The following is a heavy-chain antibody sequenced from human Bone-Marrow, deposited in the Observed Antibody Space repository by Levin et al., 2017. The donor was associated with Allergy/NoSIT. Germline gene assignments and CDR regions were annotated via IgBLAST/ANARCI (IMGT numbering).Heavy chain of an antibody. J-gene: IGHJ5*02. CDR3: ARQHCSSTRFSTVWGGWFDP. V-gene: IGHV4-39*01. D-gene: IGHD2-2*01. CDR1: GGSISNTTYH. CDR2: VYYTGGA. Sequence: SQTLSLTCAVSGGSISNTTYHWVWIRQPPGKGLEWIGNVYYTGGAHYTPSLKSRVTISGDTSKNQFSLKMTSVTATDTAIYYCARQHCSSTRFSTVWGGWFDPWGQGILVTVSS.